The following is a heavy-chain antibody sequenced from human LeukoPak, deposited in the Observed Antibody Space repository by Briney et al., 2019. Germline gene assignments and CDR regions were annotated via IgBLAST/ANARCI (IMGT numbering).Heavy chain of an antibody. CDR3: ARGVYIAAAQYAY. Sequence: SETLSLTCSVSGGSISSGGYYWSWIRQPPGKGLEWIGYIYYSGTTNYNPSLKSRVTISVDTSKNQFSLKLSSVTAADTAVYYCARGVYIAAAQYAYWGQGTLVTVSS. V-gene: IGHV4-61*08. CDR1: GGSISSGGYY. CDR2: IYYSGTT. D-gene: IGHD6-13*01. J-gene: IGHJ4*02.